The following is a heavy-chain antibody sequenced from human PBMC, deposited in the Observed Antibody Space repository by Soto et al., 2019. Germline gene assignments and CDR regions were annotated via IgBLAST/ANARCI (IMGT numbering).Heavy chain of an antibody. J-gene: IGHJ4*02. V-gene: IGHV4-59*01. D-gene: IGHD6-13*01. Sequence: SETLSLTCTVSGGSISGYYWSWIRQPPGKGLEWIGYIYYSGSTKYNPSLQSRVTISVDTSKNQFSLNLSSVTTADTAVYYCAREKAAAYFDYWGQGTLVTVSS. CDR1: GGSISGYY. CDR2: IYYSGST. CDR3: AREKAAAYFDY.